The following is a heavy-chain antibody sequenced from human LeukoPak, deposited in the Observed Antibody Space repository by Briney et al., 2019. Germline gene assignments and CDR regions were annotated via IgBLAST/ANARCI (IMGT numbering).Heavy chain of an antibody. CDR3: AREEVGSGSYPNWFDP. J-gene: IGHJ5*02. CDR1: GYTFTGYY. Sequence: ASVKVSCKASGYTFTGYYMHWVRQAPGQGLEWMGWINPNSGGTNYAQKFQGRVTMTRDTSISTAYMELSRLRSDGTAVYYCAREEVGSGSYPNWFDPWGQGTLVTVSS. V-gene: IGHV1-2*02. D-gene: IGHD3-10*01. CDR2: INPNSGGT.